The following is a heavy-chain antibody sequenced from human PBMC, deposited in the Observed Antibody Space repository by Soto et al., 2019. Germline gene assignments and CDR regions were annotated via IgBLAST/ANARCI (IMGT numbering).Heavy chain of an antibody. D-gene: IGHD3-22*01. V-gene: IGHV3-23*01. Sequence: GGSLRLSCTASGFTFSSYAMSWVRHAPGKGLEWVSAISGSGGSTYYADSVKGRFTISRDNSKTTMYLQMNSLRAEDTAVYYYAKDHYYDSSGYSHADYWGQGTLVTVSS. CDR1: GFTFSSYA. J-gene: IGHJ4*02. CDR2: ISGSGGST. CDR3: AKDHYYDSSGYSHADY.